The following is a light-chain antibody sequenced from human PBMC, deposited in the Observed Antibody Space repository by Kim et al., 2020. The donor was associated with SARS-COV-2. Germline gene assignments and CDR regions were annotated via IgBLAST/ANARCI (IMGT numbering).Light chain of an antibody. CDR1: SSDVGAYDY. CDR3: SSYTSRNTRV. CDR2: DVN. Sequence: QLVLTQPASVSGSPGQSITISCTGTSSDVGAYDYVSWYQQHPGEAPKLMIYDVNNRPSGVSNRFSGSKSGNTASLTISGLQAEDEADYYCSSYTSRNTRVFGGGTQLTVL. V-gene: IGLV2-14*03. J-gene: IGLJ2*01.